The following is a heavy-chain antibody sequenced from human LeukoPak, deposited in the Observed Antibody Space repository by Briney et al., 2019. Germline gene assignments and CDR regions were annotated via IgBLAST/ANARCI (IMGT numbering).Heavy chain of an antibody. CDR3: ARTTEAHSWRTRYYDYYMDV. Sequence: SETLSLTCSVSGGSISSYYWSWIRQPPGKGLEWIGYIYYSGSTNYNPSLKSRVTISVDTSKNQFSLKLSSVTAADTAVYYCARTTEAHSWRTRYYDYYMDVWGKGTTVTVSS. CDR1: GGSISSYY. D-gene: IGHD6-13*01. V-gene: IGHV4-59*01. CDR2: IYYSGST. J-gene: IGHJ6*03.